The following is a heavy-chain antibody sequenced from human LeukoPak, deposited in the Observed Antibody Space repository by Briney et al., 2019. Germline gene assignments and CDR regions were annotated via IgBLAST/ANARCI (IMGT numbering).Heavy chain of an antibody. CDR2: IYYSGST. Sequence: SETLSLTCTVSGGSISSSSYYWGWIRQPPGKGREWIGSIYYSGSTYYNPSLKSRVTISVDTSKNQFSLKLSSVTAADPAVYYCASHLTTNNWFAPWGQGTLVTVS. D-gene: IGHD1-14*01. V-gene: IGHV4-39*07. CDR3: ASHLTTNNWFAP. J-gene: IGHJ5*02. CDR1: GGSISSSSYY.